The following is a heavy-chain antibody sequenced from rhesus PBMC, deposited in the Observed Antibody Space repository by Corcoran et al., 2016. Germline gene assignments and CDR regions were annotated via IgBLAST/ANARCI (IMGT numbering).Heavy chain of an antibody. CDR3: ARWRGGLET. D-gene: IGHD1-1*01. CDR2: IYGGRGST. J-gene: IGHJ4*01. V-gene: IGHV4-147*01. CDR1: GGSIRSNY. Sequence: QVQLQESGPGLVKPSETLSLTCAVSGGSIRSNYWSWIRQSPGKGLEWIGYIYGGRGSTSYNPSLKIRVTISTDTAKNQVSLKLSSVTAADTAVYYCARWRGGLETWGQGVLVTVSS.